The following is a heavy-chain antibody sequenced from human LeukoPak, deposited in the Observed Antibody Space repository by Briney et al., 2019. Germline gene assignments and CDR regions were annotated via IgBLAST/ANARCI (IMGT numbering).Heavy chain of an antibody. CDR1: GFTFSSYS. V-gene: IGHV3-33*01. CDR2: ICYDGSNI. J-gene: IGHJ3*02. CDR3: ARLRGVSDAFDI. Sequence: GGSLRLSCAAPGFTFSSYSMHWVRQAPGKGLEWVSVICYDGSNIYYADSVKGRFTISRDNAKSTLYLQMNSLRGEDTAVYYCARLRGVSDAFDIWGQGTMVTVSS. D-gene: IGHD2-8*01.